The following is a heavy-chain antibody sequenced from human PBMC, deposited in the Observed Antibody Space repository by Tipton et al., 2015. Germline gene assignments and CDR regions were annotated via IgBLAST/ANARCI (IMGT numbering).Heavy chain of an antibody. V-gene: IGHV3-23*01. D-gene: IGHD6-19*01. Sequence: SLRLSCAASGFTFSSYAMSWVRQAPGKGLEWVSAISGSGDSTYYVDSVRGRFTISRDNSKNTLYLQMNSLRAEDTAVYYCARGQWLVNYWGQGTLVTVSS. J-gene: IGHJ4*02. CDR3: ARGQWLVNY. CDR2: ISGSGDST. CDR1: GFTFSSYA.